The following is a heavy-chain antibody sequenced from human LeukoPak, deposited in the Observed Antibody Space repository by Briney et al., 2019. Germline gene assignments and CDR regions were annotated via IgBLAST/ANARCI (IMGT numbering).Heavy chain of an antibody. CDR1: GFTFSNCE. J-gene: IGHJ5*02. D-gene: IGHD6-19*01. CDR3: ARDNSEGQWLVGNWFDP. CDR2: ISSTGSTI. Sequence: GGSLRLSCAASGFTFSNCEMNWVRQAPGKGLEWVSYISSTGSTIYYADSVKGRFTISRDNAKNSLYLQMNSLRAEDTAVYYCARDNSEGQWLVGNWFDPWGQGTLVTVSS. V-gene: IGHV3-48*03.